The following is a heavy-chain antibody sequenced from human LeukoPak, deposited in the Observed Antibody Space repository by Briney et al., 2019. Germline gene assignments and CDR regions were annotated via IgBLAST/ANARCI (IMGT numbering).Heavy chain of an antibody. V-gene: IGHV4-61*02. J-gene: IGHJ4*02. Sequence: SQTLSLTCTVSGGSISSGRYYWSWIWQPAGKGLEWIGRIYTSGSTNYNPSLKSRVTISVDTSKNQFSLKLSSVTAADTAVYYCARDGPSGSFDYWGQGTLVTVSS. CDR3: ARDGPSGSFDY. D-gene: IGHD3-10*01. CDR1: GGSISSGRYY. CDR2: IYTSGST.